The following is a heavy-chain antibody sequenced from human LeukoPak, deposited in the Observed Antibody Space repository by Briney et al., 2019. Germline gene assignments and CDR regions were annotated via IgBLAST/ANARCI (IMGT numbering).Heavy chain of an antibody. CDR2: ISPIFGTA. V-gene: IGHV1-69*05. J-gene: IGHJ4*02. D-gene: IGHD3-22*01. CDR3: ARQGVQPSYYDSSGTGLYFDY. Sequence: SVKVSCKASGGTFSSYAISWVRQAPGQGIEWVGRISPIFGTANYAQKFQGRVTITTDESTSTAYMELSSLRSEDTAVYYCARQGVQPSYYDSSGTGLYFDYWGQGTLVTVSS. CDR1: GGTFSSYA.